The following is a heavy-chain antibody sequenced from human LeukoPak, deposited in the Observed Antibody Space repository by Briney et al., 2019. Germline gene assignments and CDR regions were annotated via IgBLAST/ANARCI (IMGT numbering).Heavy chain of an antibody. CDR2: MNPNSGNT. CDR3: ARVRFGSGSYPSYFDY. J-gene: IGHJ4*02. D-gene: IGHD3-10*01. V-gene: IGHV1-8*03. CDR1: GYTFTSYD. Sequence: ASVKVSCKASGYTFTSYDINWVRQATGRGLEWMGWMNPNSGNTGYAQKFQGRVTISRHTSISTAYVELNSLTSEDTAVYYCARVRFGSGSYPSYFDYWGQGTLVTVSS.